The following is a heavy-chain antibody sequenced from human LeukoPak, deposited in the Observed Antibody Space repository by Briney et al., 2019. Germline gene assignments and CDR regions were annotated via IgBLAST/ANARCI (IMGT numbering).Heavy chain of an antibody. Sequence: GASVKVSCKTSGYTFTDYCLHWVRQAPGQGLEWVGWIHPNSGATHYAQKFQGRLTMTRDTSISTVYMELTRLRSDDTAVYYCAGDMGRYSGYDYDYWGQGTLVTASS. CDR1: GYTFTDYC. CDR2: IHPNSGAT. V-gene: IGHV1-2*02. D-gene: IGHD5-12*01. CDR3: AGDMGRYSGYDYDY. J-gene: IGHJ4*02.